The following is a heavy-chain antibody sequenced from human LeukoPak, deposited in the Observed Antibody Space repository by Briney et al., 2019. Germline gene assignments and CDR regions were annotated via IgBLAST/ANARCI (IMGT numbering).Heavy chain of an antibody. J-gene: IGHJ2*01. CDR3: ARATSYSDTSVYVGFVWHFDL. V-gene: IGHV1-2*06. CDR2: INPNSGGT. Sequence: EASVKVSCKASGYTFTGYYIHWVRQAPGQGLEWMGRINPNSGGTDYAQKFQGRVTMTRDTSISTAYMELSRLRSDDTAVYYCARATSYSDTSVYVGFVWHFDLWGRGTLVTVSS. D-gene: IGHD3-22*01. CDR1: GYTFTGYY.